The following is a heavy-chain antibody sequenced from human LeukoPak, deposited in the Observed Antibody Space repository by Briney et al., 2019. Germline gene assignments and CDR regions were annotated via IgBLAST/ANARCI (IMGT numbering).Heavy chain of an antibody. CDR2: IYTSGST. V-gene: IGHV4-61*02. CDR3: ARDGGDYYDSSGYYPDAFDI. Sequence: SETLSLTCTVSGGSISSGSYYWSWIRQPAGKGLEWIGRIYTSGSTNYNPSLKSRVTISVDTSKNQFSLKLSSVTAADTAVYYCARDGGDYYDSSGYYPDAFDIWGQGTMVTVSS. CDR1: GGSISSGSYY. J-gene: IGHJ3*02. D-gene: IGHD3-22*01.